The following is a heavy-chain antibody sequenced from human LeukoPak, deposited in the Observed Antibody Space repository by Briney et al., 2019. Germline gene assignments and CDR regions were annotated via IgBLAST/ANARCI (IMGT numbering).Heavy chain of an antibody. V-gene: IGHV1-3*02. CDR3: ARGGGTAVADRKSKFDD. J-gene: IGHJ4*02. CDR1: GYTFTSYA. D-gene: IGHD6-19*01. Sequence: ASVTVSFTASGYTFTSYAMHWVRQAPGQRLEWMGWSNAGNGNTKYSQEFQGRVTMTRDTSTSTVYMELSSLRSEDTAVYYCARGGGTAVADRKSKFDDWGQGTLVTVSS. CDR2: SNAGNGNT.